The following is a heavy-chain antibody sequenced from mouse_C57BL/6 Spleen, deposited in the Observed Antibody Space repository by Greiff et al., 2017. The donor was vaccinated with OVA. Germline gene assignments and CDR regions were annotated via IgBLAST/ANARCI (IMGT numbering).Heavy chain of an antibody. CDR1: GYTFTSYW. CDR3: ARAPIRDYAMDY. Sequence: QVQLQQPGAELVMPGASVKLSCKASGYTFTSYWMHWVKQRPGQGLEWIGEIDPSDSYTNYNQKFKGKSTLTVDQSSSPAYMQLSSLTSEDSAVYYCARAPIRDYAMDYWGQGTSVTVSS. D-gene: IGHD3-2*02. V-gene: IGHV1-69*01. CDR2: IDPSDSYT. J-gene: IGHJ4*01.